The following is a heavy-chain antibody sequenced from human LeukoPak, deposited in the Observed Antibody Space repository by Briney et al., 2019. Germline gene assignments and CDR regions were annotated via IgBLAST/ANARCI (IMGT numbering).Heavy chain of an antibody. Sequence: GGSLRLSCAASGFTFDDYAMHWVRQAPGKGLEWVSGISWNSGSIGYADSVKGRFTISRDNAKNSLYLQMNSLRAEDTALHYCAKDCSGGSCSWGQGTLVTVSS. CDR3: AKDCSGGSCS. CDR1: GFTFDDYA. J-gene: IGHJ4*02. D-gene: IGHD2-15*01. CDR2: ISWNSGSI. V-gene: IGHV3-9*01.